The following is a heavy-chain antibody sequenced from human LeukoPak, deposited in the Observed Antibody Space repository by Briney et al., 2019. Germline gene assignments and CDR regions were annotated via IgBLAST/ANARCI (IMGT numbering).Heavy chain of an antibody. CDR1: GFTFSSYG. CDR3: VIPRSSVFNWFDP. V-gene: IGHV3-23*01. J-gene: IGHJ5*02. CDR2: ISGSGSST. D-gene: IGHD5/OR15-5a*01. Sequence: PRGSLRLSCAASGFTFSSYGMSWDSHAPGKGLGWVSAISGSGSSTYYADSVKGRLTISRDNSTNTLYLQMNRLRAAHTAIYNCVIPRSSVFNWFDPWGQGTQVTVSS.